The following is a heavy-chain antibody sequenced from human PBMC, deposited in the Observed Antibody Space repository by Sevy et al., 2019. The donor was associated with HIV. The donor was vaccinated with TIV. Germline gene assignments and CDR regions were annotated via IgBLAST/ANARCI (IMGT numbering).Heavy chain of an antibody. J-gene: IGHJ4*02. Sequence: SETLSLTCAVSGGSISSGGYSWSWIRQPPGKGLEWIGYIYHSGSTYYNPSLKSRVTISVDGSKNQFSLKLSSVTAADTAVYYCARGNEWEWLLFDYWGQGTLVTVSS. D-gene: IGHD3-3*01. V-gene: IGHV4-30-2*01. CDR3: ARGNEWEWLLFDY. CDR2: IYHSGST. CDR1: GGSISSGGYS.